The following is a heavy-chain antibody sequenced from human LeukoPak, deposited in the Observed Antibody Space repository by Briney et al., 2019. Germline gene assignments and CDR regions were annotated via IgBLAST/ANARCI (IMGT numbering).Heavy chain of an antibody. V-gene: IGHV1-18*01. D-gene: IGHD6-19*01. Sequence: ASVKVSCKAPGYTFSSFSWVRQAPGQGLEWMGGISAQHDNTIYAQKLQGRLTITTDTSTSTAYMELRSLRSDDTAVYYCARVEIAVAVTGSGGNYSYYYGLDVWGHGTTVTVSS. CDR1: GYTFSS. CDR2: ISAQHDNT. J-gene: IGHJ6*02. CDR3: ARVEIAVAVTGSGGNYSYYYGLDV.